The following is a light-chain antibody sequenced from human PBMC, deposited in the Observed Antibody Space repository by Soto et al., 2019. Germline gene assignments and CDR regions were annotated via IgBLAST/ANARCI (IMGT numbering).Light chain of an antibody. Sequence: FTHSPSTLYLSPGERATLSCRASQSVSSSYLAWYQQKPGQAPRLLIYGASSRANGIPDRFSGSGSGTDFTLTISRLEPEDFAVYYCQQYCSSEWTFGQGTKVDIK. CDR1: QSVSSSY. J-gene: IGKJ1*01. CDR2: GAS. V-gene: IGKV3-20*01. CDR3: QQYCSSEWT.